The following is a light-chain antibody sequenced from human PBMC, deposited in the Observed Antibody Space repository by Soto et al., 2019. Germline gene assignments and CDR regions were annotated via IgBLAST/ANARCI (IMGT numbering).Light chain of an antibody. J-gene: IGLJ1*01. CDR2: RNN. CDR1: SSYIGSNY. Sequence: QSVLTQPPSASGTPGQRVNISCSGSSSYIGSNYVYWYRQFPGTAPKLLIQRNNQRPSGVPARFSGSKSGTSASLAISGLRSEDEADYYCVSWDDSLSGLVFGTGTKVTVL. CDR3: VSWDDSLSGLV. V-gene: IGLV1-47*01.